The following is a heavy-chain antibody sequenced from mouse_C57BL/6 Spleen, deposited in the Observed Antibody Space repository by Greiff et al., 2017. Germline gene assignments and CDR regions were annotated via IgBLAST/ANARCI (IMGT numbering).Heavy chain of an antibody. CDR2: INYDGSST. CDR1: GFTFSDYY. Sequence: EVHLVESEGGLVQPGSSMKLSCTASGFTFSDYYMAWVRQVPEKGLEWVANINYDGSSTYYLDSLKSRFIISRDNAKNILYLQMSSLKSEDTATYYCARDRDYYGSSLYWYFDVWGTGTTVTVSS. D-gene: IGHD1-1*01. CDR3: ARDRDYYGSSLYWYFDV. V-gene: IGHV5-16*01. J-gene: IGHJ1*03.